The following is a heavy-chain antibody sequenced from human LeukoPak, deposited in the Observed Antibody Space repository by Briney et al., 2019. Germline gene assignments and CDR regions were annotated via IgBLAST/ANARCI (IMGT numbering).Heavy chain of an antibody. V-gene: IGHV4-59*01. D-gene: IGHD6-13*01. CDR3: ARDLGVAAAGKHDAFDI. CDR2: IYYSGST. CDR1: GGSISSYY. J-gene: IGHJ3*02. Sequence: SETLSLTCTVSGGSISSYYWSWIRQPPGKGPEWIGYIYYSGSTNYNPSLKSRVTISVDTSKNQFSLKLSSVTAADTAVYYCARDLGVAAAGKHDAFDIWGQGTMVTVSS.